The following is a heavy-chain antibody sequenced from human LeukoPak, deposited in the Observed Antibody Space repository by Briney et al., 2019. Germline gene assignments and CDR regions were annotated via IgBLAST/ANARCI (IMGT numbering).Heavy chain of an antibody. CDR2: INPNSGGT. V-gene: IGHV1-2*02. Sequence: GASVKVSCKASGYTFTVYYMHWVRQAPGQGLEWMGWINPNSGGTNYAQNFQGRVTMTRDTSISTAYMELSRLRSDDTAVYYCSRSSRDGYNYVYEYWGQGTLVTVSS. CDR1: GYTFTVYY. D-gene: IGHD5-24*01. J-gene: IGHJ4*02. CDR3: SRSSRDGYNYVYEY.